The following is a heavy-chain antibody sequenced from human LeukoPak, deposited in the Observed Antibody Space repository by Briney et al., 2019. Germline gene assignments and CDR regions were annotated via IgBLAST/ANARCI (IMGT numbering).Heavy chain of an antibody. CDR2: LYYRRST. V-gene: IGHV4-39*01. Sequence: PSETLSLTCTVSGGSISSSRYYWGCIRQPPGKGLEWIGTLYYRRSTYYHPSLKSRATMSLNTSNDQVSLKLTSVTPADPAVSNCGRGDDWGYLDPWGQGTPVTVSS. J-gene: IGHJ5*02. CDR3: GRGDDWGYLDP. D-gene: IGHD2-15*01. CDR1: GGSISSSRYY.